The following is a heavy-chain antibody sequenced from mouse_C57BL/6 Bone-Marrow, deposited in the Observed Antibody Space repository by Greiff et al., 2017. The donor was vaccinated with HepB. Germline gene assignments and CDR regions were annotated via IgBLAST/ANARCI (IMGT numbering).Heavy chain of an antibody. J-gene: IGHJ4*01. D-gene: IGHD2-12*01. CDR3: ARELRDAMDY. CDR1: GSTFTGYW. CDR2: IHPNSGST. V-gene: IGHV1-64*01. Sequence: QVQLQQPGAELVKPGASVKLSCKASGSTFTGYWMPWVKQRPDQGLEWIGMIHPNSGSTNYNEKFKSKPTLTVDKSSSTAYMQLSSLTSEDSAVYYCARELRDAMDYWGQGTSVTVSS.